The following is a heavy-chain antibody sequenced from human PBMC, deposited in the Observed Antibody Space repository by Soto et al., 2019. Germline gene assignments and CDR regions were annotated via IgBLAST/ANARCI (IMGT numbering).Heavy chain of an antibody. D-gene: IGHD5-12*01. V-gene: IGHV1-8*01. CDR2: MNPNSGNT. CDR3: ARGLTRGYRFDY. CDR1: GYTFTSYD. J-gene: IGHJ4*02. Sequence: ASVRVSCKASGYTFTSYDINWVRQATGQGLEWMGWMNPNSGNTGYAQKFQGRVTMTRNTSISTAYMELSSLRSEDTAVYYCARGLTRGYRFDYWGQGTLVTVSS.